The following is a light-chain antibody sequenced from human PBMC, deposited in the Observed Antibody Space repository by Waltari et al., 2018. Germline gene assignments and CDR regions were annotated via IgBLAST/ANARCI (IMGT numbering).Light chain of an antibody. V-gene: IGKV4-1*01. J-gene: IGKJ1*01. Sequence: DIVMTQSPDSLAVSLCERATSNCKSSQSVLYSSNNKNYLAWYQQKPGQPPKLLIYWASTRESGVPDRFSGSGSGTDFTLTISSLQAEDVAVYYCQQYYSTPRTFGQGTKVEIK. CDR2: WAS. CDR3: QQYYSTPRT. CDR1: QSVLYSSNNKNY.